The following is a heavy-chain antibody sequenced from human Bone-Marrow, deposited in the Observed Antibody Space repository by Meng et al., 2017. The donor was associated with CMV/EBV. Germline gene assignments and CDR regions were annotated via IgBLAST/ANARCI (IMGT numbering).Heavy chain of an antibody. V-gene: IGHV3-23*01. D-gene: IGHD3-3*01. CDR1: GFTFSSYA. J-gene: IGHJ6*02. Sequence: GESLKISCAASGFTFSSYAMSWVRQAPGKGLEWVSAISGSGGSTYYADSVKGRFTISRDNSKNTLYLQMNSLRAEDTAVYYCAKAEPHITIFGAAIDGGMDVWGQGTTVTVSS. CDR2: ISGSGGST. CDR3: AKAEPHITIFGAAIDGGMDV.